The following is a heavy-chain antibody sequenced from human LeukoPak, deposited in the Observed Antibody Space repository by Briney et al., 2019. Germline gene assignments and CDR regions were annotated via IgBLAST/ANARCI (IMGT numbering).Heavy chain of an antibody. D-gene: IGHD3-22*01. V-gene: IGHV3-20*04. CDR3: ARLGYYYDSSGYFDY. CDR2: INWNGGST. Sequence: PGGSLRLSCAASGFTFDDYGMSWIRQAPGKGLERVSGINWNGGSTGYADSVKGRFTISRDNAKNSLYLQMNSLRAEDTALYYCARLGYYYDSSGYFDYWGQGTLVTVSS. CDR1: GFTFDDYG. J-gene: IGHJ4*02.